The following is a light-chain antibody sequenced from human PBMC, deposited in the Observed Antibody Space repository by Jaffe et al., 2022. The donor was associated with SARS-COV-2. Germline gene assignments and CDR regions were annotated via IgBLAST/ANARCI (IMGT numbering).Light chain of an antibody. CDR2: GAS. CDR3: QQFGSSPLT. CDR1: QSVRSSH. Sequence: EIVLTQSPGTLSLSPGERATLSCRASQSVRSSHLAWYQQKPGQAPRLLIYGASSRATGIPDRFSGSGSGTDFTLTISRLEPEDFAVYYCQQFGSSPLTFGPGTKVDIK. J-gene: IGKJ3*01. V-gene: IGKV3-20*01.